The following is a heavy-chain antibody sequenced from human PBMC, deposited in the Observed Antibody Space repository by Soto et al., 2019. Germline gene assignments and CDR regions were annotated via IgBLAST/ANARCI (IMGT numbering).Heavy chain of an antibody. J-gene: IGHJ4*02. CDR2: TSAYNGNT. V-gene: IGHV1-18*01. CDR1: GYTFTSYG. D-gene: IGHD3-10*01. CDR3: ASTPRNYYGSGSYFDY. Sequence: QVQLVQSGAEVKKPGASVKVSCKASGYTFTSYGISWVRQAPGQGRERMGWTSAYNGNTNYAQKLQGRLTMTTDTSTSTAYMELRSLGSDDTAVYYCASTPRNYYGSGSYFDYWGQGTLVTVSS.